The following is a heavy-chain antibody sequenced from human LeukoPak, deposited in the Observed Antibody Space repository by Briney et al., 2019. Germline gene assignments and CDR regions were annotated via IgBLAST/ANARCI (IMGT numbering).Heavy chain of an antibody. Sequence: ASVKVSCKASGYTFTNNFMHWVRQAPGQGLEWMGWINPNSGGTNYAQKFQGRVTMTRDTSMSTAYMELSRLRADDTAVYYCVRDGGYGRFDPWGQGTLVTVSS. CDR3: VRDGGYGRFDP. J-gene: IGHJ5*02. CDR1: GYTFTNNF. D-gene: IGHD1-1*01. CDR2: INPNSGGT. V-gene: IGHV1-2*02.